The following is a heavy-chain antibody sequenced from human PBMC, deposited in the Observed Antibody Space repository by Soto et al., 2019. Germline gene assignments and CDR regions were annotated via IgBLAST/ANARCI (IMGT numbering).Heavy chain of an antibody. CDR3: ARDKGVIFGVVNDAFDI. CDR2: IVPVFGTT. CDR1: GGSFNSFA. Sequence: QVQLVQSGAEVKKPGSSVKVSCKASGGSFNSFALSWVRQAPGQGLEWMGGIVPVFGTTKYAETFQGRVTMTADESTSTAYLEMSSLRFEDTAVYYCARDKGVIFGVVNDAFDIWGQGTLVTVSS. V-gene: IGHV1-69*01. J-gene: IGHJ3*02. D-gene: IGHD3-3*01.